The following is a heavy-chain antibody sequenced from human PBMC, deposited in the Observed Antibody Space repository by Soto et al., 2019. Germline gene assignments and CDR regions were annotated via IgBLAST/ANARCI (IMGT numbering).Heavy chain of an antibody. Sequence: QVQLVQSGAEVKKPGASVKVSCKASGYTFTSYGISWVRQAPGQGLDWMGWISAYNGNTNYAQKLQGRVTMTTDTSTSTAYMELRSLRSDDTAVYYCARDWWHSSGWYYYYYGMDVWGQGTTVPVSS. D-gene: IGHD6-19*01. J-gene: IGHJ6*02. CDR1: GYTFTSYG. CDR3: ARDWWHSSGWYYYYYGMDV. V-gene: IGHV1-18*04. CDR2: ISAYNGNT.